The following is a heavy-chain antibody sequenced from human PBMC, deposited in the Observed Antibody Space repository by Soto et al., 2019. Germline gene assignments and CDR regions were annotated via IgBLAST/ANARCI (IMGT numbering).Heavy chain of an antibody. V-gene: IGHV3-23*01. Sequence: EVQLLETGGGLVQPGGSLRLSCAASGFTFRDYAMSWVRQAPGKGLEWVAGIGGSGDTRFYADSVKGRFTISRDNSTNTLYLHMNSLRAADTAVYYCAKDRRSVNSGIFLSEDHWGQGTPVTVSS. CDR3: AKDRRSVNSGIFLSEDH. CDR1: GFTFRDYA. CDR2: IGGSGDTR. D-gene: IGHD3-3*01. J-gene: IGHJ4*02.